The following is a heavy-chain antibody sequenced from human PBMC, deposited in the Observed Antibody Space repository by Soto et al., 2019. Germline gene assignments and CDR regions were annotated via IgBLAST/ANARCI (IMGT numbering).Heavy chain of an antibody. CDR2: INHSGST. CDR1: GGSFSGYY. CDR3: ARGPLDYGDYDAFDI. J-gene: IGHJ3*02. V-gene: IGHV4-34*01. D-gene: IGHD4-17*01. Sequence: LSLTCAVYGGSFSGYYWSWIRQPPGKGLEWIGEINHSGSTNYNPSLKSRVTISVDTSKNQFSLKLSSVTAADTAVYYCARGPLDYGDYDAFDIWGQGTMVTVSS.